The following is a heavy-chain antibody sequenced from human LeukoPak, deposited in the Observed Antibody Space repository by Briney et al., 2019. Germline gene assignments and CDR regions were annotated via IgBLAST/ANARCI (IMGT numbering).Heavy chain of an antibody. J-gene: IGHJ4*02. D-gene: IGHD6-19*01. CDR1: GYSISSGYY. V-gene: IGHV4-38-2*02. CDR2: IYHSGST. CDR3: ARGQWLVPMDY. Sequence: SETLSLTCTVSGYSISSGYYWGWIRQPPGKGLEWIGSIYHSGSTYYNPSLKCRVTISVDTSKNQFSLKLSFVTAADTAVYYCARGQWLVPMDYWGQGTLVTVSS.